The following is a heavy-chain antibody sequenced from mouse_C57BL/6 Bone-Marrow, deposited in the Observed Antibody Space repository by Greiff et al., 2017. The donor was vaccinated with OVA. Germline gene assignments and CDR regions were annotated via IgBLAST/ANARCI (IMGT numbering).Heavy chain of an antibody. CDR1: GYTFTSYW. CDR2: IYPGSGST. D-gene: IGHD2-4*01. Sequence: QVQLQQPGAELVKPGASVKMSCKASGYTFTSYWITWVKQRPGQGLEWIGDIYPGSGSTNYNEKFKSKATLTVDTSSSTAYMQLSSLTTEDSAVDYGANTYDDYDRAWFAYWGQGTLVTVSA. CDR3: ANTYDDYDRAWFAY. V-gene: IGHV1-55*01. J-gene: IGHJ3*01.